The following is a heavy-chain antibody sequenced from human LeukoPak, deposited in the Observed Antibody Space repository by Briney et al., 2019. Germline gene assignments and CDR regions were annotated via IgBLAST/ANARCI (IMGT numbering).Heavy chain of an antibody. Sequence: SETLSLTCTVSGGSISSGGYYWSWIRQSPGKGLEWIGYIYHSGSTYYNPSLKSRVTISVDRSKNQFSLKLSSVTAADTAVYYCARDHEGSGSYDYWGQGTLVTVSS. J-gene: IGHJ4*02. V-gene: IGHV4-30-2*06. CDR1: GGSISSGGYY. CDR2: IYHSGST. CDR3: ARDHEGSGSYDY. D-gene: IGHD1-26*01.